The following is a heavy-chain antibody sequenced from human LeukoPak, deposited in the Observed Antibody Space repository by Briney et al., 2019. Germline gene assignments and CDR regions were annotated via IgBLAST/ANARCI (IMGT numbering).Heavy chain of an antibody. CDR1: GGSISSYY. Sequence: SETLSLTCTVSGGSISSYYWSWIRQPPGEGLEWIGYIYYSGSTNYNPSLKSRVTISVDTSKNQFSLKLSSVTAADTAVYYCARDRNYDILTGAPTDAFDIWGQGTMVTVSS. J-gene: IGHJ3*02. V-gene: IGHV4-59*01. D-gene: IGHD3-9*01. CDR3: ARDRNYDILTGAPTDAFDI. CDR2: IYYSGST.